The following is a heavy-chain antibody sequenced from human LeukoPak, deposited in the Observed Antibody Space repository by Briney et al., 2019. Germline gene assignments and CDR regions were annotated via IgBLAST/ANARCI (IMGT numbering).Heavy chain of an antibody. CDR3: ARCYGSGPYYMDV. Sequence: WETLSLTCTVSGGSISSYYWSWIRQPPGKGLEWIGYIYYSGSTNYNPSLKSRVTISVDTSKNQFSLKLSSVTAADTAVYYCARCYGSGPYYMDVWGKGTTVTISS. J-gene: IGHJ6*03. D-gene: IGHD3-10*01. V-gene: IGHV4-59*01. CDR2: IYYSGST. CDR1: GGSISSYY.